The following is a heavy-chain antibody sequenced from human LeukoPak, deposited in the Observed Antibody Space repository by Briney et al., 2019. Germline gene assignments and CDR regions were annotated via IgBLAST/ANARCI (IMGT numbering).Heavy chain of an antibody. D-gene: IGHD5-12*01. V-gene: IGHV3-30*02. CDR2: IRYDGSNK. CDR3: AKGEWLRLRWQGAFDI. J-gene: IGHJ4*02. Sequence: GGSLRLSCAASGFTFSSYGMHWVRQAPGKGLEWVAFIRYDGSNKYYADSVKGRFTISRDNSKNTLYLQMNSLRAEDTAVYYCAKGEWLRLRWQGAFDIWGQGTLVTVSS. CDR1: GFTFSSYG.